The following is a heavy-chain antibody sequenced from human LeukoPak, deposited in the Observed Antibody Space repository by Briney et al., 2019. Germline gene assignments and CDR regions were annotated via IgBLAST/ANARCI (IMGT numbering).Heavy chain of an antibody. J-gene: IGHJ4*02. V-gene: IGHV3-30*01. D-gene: IGHD6-13*01. Sequence: GGSLRLSCAASGFTFSSYAMHWVRQAPGKGLEWVAVISYDGSNKYYADSVKGRFTISRDNSKNTLYLQMNSLRAEDTAVYYCARESSSWYSGFDYWGQGTLVTVSS. CDR1: GFTFSSYA. CDR3: ARESSSWYSGFDY. CDR2: ISYDGSNK.